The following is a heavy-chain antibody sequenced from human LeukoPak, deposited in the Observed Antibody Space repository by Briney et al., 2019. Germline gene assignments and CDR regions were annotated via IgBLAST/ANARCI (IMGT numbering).Heavy chain of an antibody. CDR1: GFTFSSYW. V-gene: IGHV3-74*01. J-gene: IGHJ4*02. D-gene: IGHD1-26*01. CDR3: ARVDSGSNYYFDY. CDR2: INSDGSST. Sequence: GGSLRLSCAASGFTFSSYWMHWVRRAPGKGLVWVSRINSDGSSTSYADSVKGRFTISRDNAKNTLYLQMNSLRAEDTAIYYCARVDSGSNYYFDYWGQGTLVTVSS.